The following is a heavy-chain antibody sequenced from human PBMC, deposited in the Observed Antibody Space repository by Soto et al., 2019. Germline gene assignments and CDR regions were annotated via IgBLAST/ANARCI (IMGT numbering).Heavy chain of an antibody. CDR2: MSYDGINK. CDR3: AKGPYYDSSGLPFH. V-gene: IGHV3-30*18. CDR1: GFTFSSYG. J-gene: IGHJ4*02. D-gene: IGHD3-22*01. Sequence: QVQLVESGGGVVQPGRSLRLSCAASGFTFSSYGMHWVRQAPGKGLEWVAVMSYDGINKYYADSVKGRFTISRDNSKNTLYLQMNSLRAEDTAVYYCAKGPYYDSSGLPFHWGQGTLVTVSS.